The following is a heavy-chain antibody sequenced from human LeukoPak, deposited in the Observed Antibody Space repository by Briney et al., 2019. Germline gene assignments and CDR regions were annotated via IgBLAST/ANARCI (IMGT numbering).Heavy chain of an antibody. CDR2: INAGNGNT. CDR3: ARDMVRVYAFDI. Sequence: GSSVKVSCKASGYTFTSYAMHWVRQAPGQRLEWMGWINAGNGNTKYSQKFQGRVTITRDTSASTAYMELSSLRSEDTAVYYCARDMVRVYAFDIWGQGTMVTVSS. CDR1: GYTFTSYA. J-gene: IGHJ3*02. D-gene: IGHD3-10*01. V-gene: IGHV1-3*01.